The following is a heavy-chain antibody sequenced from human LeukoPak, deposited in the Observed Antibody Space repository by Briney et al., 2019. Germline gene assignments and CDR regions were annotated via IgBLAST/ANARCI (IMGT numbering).Heavy chain of an antibody. J-gene: IGHJ4*02. V-gene: IGHV4-4*07. CDR2: IYTSGST. CDR1: GGSISSYY. CDR3: ARLPVGSSVAGYFDY. D-gene: IGHD6-19*01. Sequence: SETLSLTCTVSGGSISSYYWSWIRQPAGKGLEWIGRIYTSGSTNYNPSLKSRVTISVDTSKNQFSLKLSSVTAADTAVYYCARLPVGSSVAGYFDYWGQGTLVTVSS.